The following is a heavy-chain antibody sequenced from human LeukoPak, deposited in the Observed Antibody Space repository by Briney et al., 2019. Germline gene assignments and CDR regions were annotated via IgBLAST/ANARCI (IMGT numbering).Heavy chain of an antibody. CDR3: AGVWSPPYTSSLPYYFDY. V-gene: IGHV3-48*03. Sequence: GGSLRLSCAASGFTFSSYEMNWVRQAPGKGPERVSYISSSCSTIYYADSVKGRFTISRDNAKNSLYLQMNSLRVEDTAVYYCAGVWSPPYTSSLPYYFDYWGQGTLVTVSS. CDR2: ISSSCSTI. J-gene: IGHJ4*02. D-gene: IGHD6-13*01. CDR1: GFTFSSYE.